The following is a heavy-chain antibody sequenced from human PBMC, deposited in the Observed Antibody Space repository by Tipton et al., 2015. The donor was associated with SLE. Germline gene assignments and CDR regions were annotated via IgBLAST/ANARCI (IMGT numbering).Heavy chain of an antibody. Sequence: LSCTASGFTFGDYAMSWVRQAPGKGLEWVGFIRSKAYGGTTEYAASVKGRFTISRDDSKSIAYLQMNSLKTEDTAVYYCTRDRTTMVRGVNHFDYWGQGTLVTVSS. D-gene: IGHD3-10*01. V-gene: IGHV3-49*04. CDR2: IRSKAYGGTT. J-gene: IGHJ4*02. CDR3: TRDRTTMVRGVNHFDY. CDR1: GFTFGDYA.